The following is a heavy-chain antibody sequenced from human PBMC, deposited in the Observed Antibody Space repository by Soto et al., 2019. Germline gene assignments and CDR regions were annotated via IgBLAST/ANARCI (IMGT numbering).Heavy chain of an antibody. CDR2: INPNSGGT. D-gene: IGHD5-18*01. V-gene: IGHV1-2*04. CDR1: GYTFTGYY. CDR3: ARDIGGYSYGVYDY. J-gene: IGHJ4*02. Sequence: QVQLVQSGAEVKKPGASVKVSCKASGYTFTGYYMHWVRQAPGQGLEWMGWINPNSGGTNYARKFQGWVTMTRDTSISTAYMELSRLRSDDTALYYCARDIGGYSYGVYDYWGQGTLVTVSS.